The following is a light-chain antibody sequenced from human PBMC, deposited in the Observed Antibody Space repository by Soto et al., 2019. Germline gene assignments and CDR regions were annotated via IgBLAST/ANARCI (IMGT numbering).Light chain of an antibody. V-gene: IGKV3-15*01. J-gene: IGKJ1*01. Sequence: EIVMTQSPATLSVSPGERATLSCRASQSVSSNLAWYQQKPGQAPRLLIYGASTRATGIPARVSGSESGTEFTLTISSLQPDDLATDYGQQYNSYSWTFGQGTKVDI. CDR3: QQYNSYSWT. CDR2: GAS. CDR1: QSVSSN.